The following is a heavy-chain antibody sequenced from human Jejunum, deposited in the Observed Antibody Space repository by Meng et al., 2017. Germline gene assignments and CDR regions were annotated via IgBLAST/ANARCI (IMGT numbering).Heavy chain of an antibody. CDR1: GFTFSSYE. V-gene: IGHV3-48*03. J-gene: IGHJ4*02. D-gene: IGHD3-10*01. CDR2: INRSGGDI. CDR3: ASLVVREAGEC. Sequence: GESLKISCAGSGFTFSSYEMSWVRQAPGKGLEWVSYINRSGGDIKYAESVKGRFTISRDNAKNTLYLQMDSLRAEDTAVYYCASLVVREAGECWGQG.